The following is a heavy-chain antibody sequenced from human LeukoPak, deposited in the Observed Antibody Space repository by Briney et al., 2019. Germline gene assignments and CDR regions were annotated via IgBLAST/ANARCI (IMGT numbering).Heavy chain of an antibody. CDR2: IYYSRST. CDR1: GGSISSYY. D-gene: IGHD5-18*01. V-gene: IGHV4-59*01. CDR3: ASWDDLGNSYGFSLAGYYGMDV. Sequence: SESLSLTCTVAGGSISSYYWSWIRQPPGKGLEWIGYIYYSRSTNYNPSLKSRVTISVDTSKNQFSLKLSSVTAADTAVYYCASWDDLGNSYGFSLAGYYGMDVWGQGTTVTVSS. J-gene: IGHJ6*02.